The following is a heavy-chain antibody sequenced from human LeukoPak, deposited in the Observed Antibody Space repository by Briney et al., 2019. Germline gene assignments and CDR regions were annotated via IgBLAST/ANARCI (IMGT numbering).Heavy chain of an antibody. CDR1: GYTFTSFY. J-gene: IGHJ4*02. D-gene: IGHD3-10*01. CDR3: ARDYHGSGSLTTFDY. Sequence: ASVKVSCKASGYTFTSFYMHWVRQASGQGLEWMGIINPRGGSATSAQKFQGRVTLTRDTSTSTVYMELSSLRSEDTAVYYCARDYHGSGSLTTFDYWGQGTLVTVSS. CDR2: INPRGGSA. V-gene: IGHV1-46*01.